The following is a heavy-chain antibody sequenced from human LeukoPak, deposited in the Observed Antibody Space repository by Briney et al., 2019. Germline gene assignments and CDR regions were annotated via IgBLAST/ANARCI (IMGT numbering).Heavy chain of an antibody. CDR2: IYGGGST. D-gene: IGHD6-19*01. CDR3: AIRGGAVSLDQ. Sequence: GGSLRLSCAASGLTVSSTHMTLVRQAPGKGLEWVSVIYGGGSTYYADSVKGRFTISRDNSKNTLYLQMSSLRAEDTAVYHGAIRGGAVSLDQWGQGTLVTVSS. CDR1: GLTVSSTH. V-gene: IGHV3-53*01. J-gene: IGHJ4*02.